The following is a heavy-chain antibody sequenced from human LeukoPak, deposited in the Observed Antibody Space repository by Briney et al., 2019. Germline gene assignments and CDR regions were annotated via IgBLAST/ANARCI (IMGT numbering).Heavy chain of an antibody. Sequence: GRSLRLSCAASGFTFSSYGMHWVRQAPGKGLEWVAVISYDGSNKYYADSVKGRFTISRDNSKNTLYLQMNSLRAEDTAVYYCAKDEVRGDYYYYGMDVWGQGTTVTVSS. J-gene: IGHJ6*02. CDR2: ISYDGSNK. CDR3: AKDEVRGDYYYYGMDV. V-gene: IGHV3-30*18. D-gene: IGHD3-10*01. CDR1: GFTFSSYG.